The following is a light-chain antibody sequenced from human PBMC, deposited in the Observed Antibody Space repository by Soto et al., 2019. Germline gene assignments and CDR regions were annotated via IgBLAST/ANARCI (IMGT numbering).Light chain of an antibody. CDR3: CSYTTSNTFV. J-gene: IGLJ1*01. CDR1: SSDVGAYNY. CDR2: HVT. V-gene: IGLV2-14*01. Sequence: QSALTQPASVSGSLGQSITISCSGTSSDVGAYNYVSWYQQYPGKAPKLMIYHVTDRPSGVSNRFSGSKSGNTASLTISGLQAEDEADYYCCSYTTSNTFVFGTGTKVTVI.